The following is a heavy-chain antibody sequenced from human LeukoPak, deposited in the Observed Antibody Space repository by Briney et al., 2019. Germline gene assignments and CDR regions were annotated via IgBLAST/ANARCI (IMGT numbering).Heavy chain of an antibody. D-gene: IGHD3-22*01. CDR2: IYYSGST. J-gene: IGHJ4*02. CDR1: GGSISSYY. CDR3: ATGYYYDSTGFFDY. V-gene: IGHV4-59*01. Sequence: SETLSLTCTVSGGSISSYYWSWIRQPTGKGLEWIGYIYYSGSTNYNPSLKSRVTISIDTSKNQFSLNLSSVSAADTAVYYCATGYYYDSTGFFDYWGQGILVTVSS.